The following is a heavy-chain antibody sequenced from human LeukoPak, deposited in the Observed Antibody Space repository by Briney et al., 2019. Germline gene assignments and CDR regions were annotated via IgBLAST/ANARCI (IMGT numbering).Heavy chain of an antibody. V-gene: IGHV3-48*02. CDR2: ISSSSSTI. J-gene: IGHJ4*02. CDR1: GFTFSYYS. D-gene: IGHD1-26*01. Sequence: PGGSLRLSCAASGFTFSYYSMNWVRQAPGRGLEWVSYISSSSSTIYYADSVKGRFTISRDNAKNSLYPQMNSLRDEDTAVYYCAREMGIDYWGQGTLVTVSS. CDR3: AREMGIDY.